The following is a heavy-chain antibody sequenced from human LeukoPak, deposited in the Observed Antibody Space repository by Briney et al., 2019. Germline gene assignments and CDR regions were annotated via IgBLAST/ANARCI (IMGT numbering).Heavy chain of an antibody. Sequence: ASVKVSCKAFGYTFTGYYMHWVRQAPGQGLEWMGWINPNSGGTNYAQKFQGRVTMTRDTSISTAYMELSRLRSDDTAVYYCAREGVTMVRGIKRTFGYWGQGTLVTVSS. CDR1: GYTFTGYY. D-gene: IGHD3-10*01. J-gene: IGHJ4*02. CDR3: AREGVTMVRGIKRTFGY. CDR2: INPNSGGT. V-gene: IGHV1-2*02.